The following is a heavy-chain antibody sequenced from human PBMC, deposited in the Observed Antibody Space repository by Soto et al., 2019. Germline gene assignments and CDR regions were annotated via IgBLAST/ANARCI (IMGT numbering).Heavy chain of an antibody. J-gene: IGHJ6*03. CDR2: ISSSSSYI. Sequence: GGSLRLSCAASGFTFSSYSMNWVRQAPGKGLEWVSSISSSSSYIYYADSVKGRFTISRDNAKNSLYLQMNSLRAEDTVVYYCARVGSSSSYYYYMDVWGKGTTVTVSS. V-gene: IGHV3-21*01. D-gene: IGHD6-6*01. CDR1: GFTFSSYS. CDR3: ARVGSSSSYYYYMDV.